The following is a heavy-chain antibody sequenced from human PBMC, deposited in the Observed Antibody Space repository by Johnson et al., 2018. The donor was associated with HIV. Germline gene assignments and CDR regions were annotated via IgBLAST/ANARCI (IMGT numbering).Heavy chain of an antibody. V-gene: IGHV3-20*04. Sequence: VQLVESGGALVKPGGSLRLSCAASGFTFDDYGMSWVRQAPGKGLEWVSGINWNGGSTGYADSVKGLFTISRDNAKNSLYLQMNSLRAEDTACYYCARGEWELNAGHGFDSWGQGTMVTVSS. CDR1: GFTFDDYG. J-gene: IGHJ3*02. D-gene: IGHD1-26*01. CDR3: ARGEWELNAGHGFDS. CDR2: INWNGGST.